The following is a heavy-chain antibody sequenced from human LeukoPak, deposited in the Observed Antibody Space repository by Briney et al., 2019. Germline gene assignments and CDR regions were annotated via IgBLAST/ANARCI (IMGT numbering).Heavy chain of an antibody. CDR1: GYTFTGYY. Sequence: ASVKVSCKASGYTFTGYYMHWVRQAPGQGLEWMGRINPNSGGTNYAQKFRGRVTMTRDTSISTAYMELRRLRSDGTAVYYCARSTRSGGWFDPWGQGTLVTVSS. J-gene: IGHJ5*02. CDR2: INPNSGGT. D-gene: IGHD1-1*01. CDR3: ARSTRSGGWFDP. V-gene: IGHV1-2*06.